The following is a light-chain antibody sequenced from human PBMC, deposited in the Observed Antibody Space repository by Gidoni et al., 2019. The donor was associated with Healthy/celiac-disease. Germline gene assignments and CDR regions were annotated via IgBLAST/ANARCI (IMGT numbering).Light chain of an antibody. Sequence: DIQMTQSPSSLSASVGDRVTITCQASQDISNYLNWYQQKPGKAPKLLIYDASNLETGVPERFSGSGSGTEFTFTISSLQPEDIATEYCQQYDNLSLTFGGGTKVESK. CDR2: DAS. J-gene: IGKJ4*01. CDR1: QDISNY. CDR3: QQYDNLSLT. V-gene: IGKV1-33*01.